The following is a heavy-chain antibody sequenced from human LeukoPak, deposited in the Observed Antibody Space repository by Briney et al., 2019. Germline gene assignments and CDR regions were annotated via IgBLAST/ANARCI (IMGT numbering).Heavy chain of an antibody. CDR1: GFTFSSYA. V-gene: IGHV3-23*01. D-gene: IGHD6-19*01. Sequence: PGGSLRLSCAASGFTFSSYAMSWVRQAPGKGLEWVSAMSASGGGTYYADSVKGPFTISRDNSKNTLYLQMNSLRAEDTAVYYCAKDSSSGWYYFDYWGQGTLVTVSS. CDR2: MSASGGGT. CDR3: AKDSSSGWYYFDY. J-gene: IGHJ4*02.